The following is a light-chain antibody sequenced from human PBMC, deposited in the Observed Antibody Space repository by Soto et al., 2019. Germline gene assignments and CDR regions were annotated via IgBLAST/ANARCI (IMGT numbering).Light chain of an antibody. J-gene: IGKJ4*01. CDR2: DAS. V-gene: IGKV3-15*01. CDR3: QQYENWPLT. CDR1: QSVNNK. Sequence: EIVMTQSQATLSVSPGERATLSCRASQSVNNKLAWYQQKPGQAPRLLIFDASTGATGIPARFSGSGSGTEFTLTISSLQSEDFAVYHCQQYENWPLTFGGGTKVDIK.